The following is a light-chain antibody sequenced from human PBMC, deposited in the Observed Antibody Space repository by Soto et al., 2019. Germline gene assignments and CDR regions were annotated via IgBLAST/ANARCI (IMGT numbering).Light chain of an antibody. Sequence: DLPMTQSASSLHASVGDTVTISCQASQDISKNLNWFQQKPGKAPKLLIYDVFNVETGVPSRFSGRGSGTDFTLIISNLQPEDFETYYCQQYDELPITFGGGTKVDI. CDR3: QQYDELPIT. CDR2: DVF. J-gene: IGKJ4*01. V-gene: IGKV1-33*01. CDR1: QDISKN.